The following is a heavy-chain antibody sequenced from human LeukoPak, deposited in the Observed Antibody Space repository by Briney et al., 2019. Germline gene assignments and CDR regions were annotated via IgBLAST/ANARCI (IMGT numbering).Heavy chain of an antibody. J-gene: IGHJ4*02. Sequence: ASVKVSCKASGYTFTGYYMHWVRQAPGRGLEWMGWINPNSGGTNYAQKFQGRVTMTRDTSISTAYMELSRLGSDDTAVYYCARVKYYYGSGIYWGQGTLVTVSS. D-gene: IGHD3-10*01. CDR1: GYTFTGYY. CDR3: ARVKYYYGSGIY. V-gene: IGHV1-2*02. CDR2: INPNSGGT.